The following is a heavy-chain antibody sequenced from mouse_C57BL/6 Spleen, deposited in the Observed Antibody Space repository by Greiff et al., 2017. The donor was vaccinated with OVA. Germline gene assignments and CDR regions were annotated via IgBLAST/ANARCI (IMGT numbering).Heavy chain of an antibody. D-gene: IGHD1-1*01. CDR2: IVPENGDT. J-gene: IGHJ3*01. CDR1: GFNIKDDY. CDR3: TTYYGSSPAWFAY. V-gene: IGHV14-4*01. Sequence: VQLQQSGAELVRPGASVKLSCTASGFNIKDDYMHWVKQRPEQGLEWIGWIVPENGDTEYASKFPGKATRTADTSSNTANLQLSSLTSEDTAVYYCTTYYGSSPAWFAYWGQGTLVTVSA.